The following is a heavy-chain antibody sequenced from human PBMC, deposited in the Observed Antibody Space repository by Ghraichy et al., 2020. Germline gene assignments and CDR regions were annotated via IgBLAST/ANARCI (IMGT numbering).Heavy chain of an antibody. CDR1: GGSISSYY. CDR3: ARADYYDSSGYYYSFDY. J-gene: IGHJ4*02. Sequence: SETLSLTCTVSGGSISSYYWSWIRQPAGKGLEWIGRIYTSGSTNYNPSLKSRVTMSVDTSKNQFSLKLSSVTAADTAVYYCARADYYDSSGYYYSFDYWGQGTLDTVSS. CDR2: IYTSGST. V-gene: IGHV4-4*07. D-gene: IGHD3-22*01.